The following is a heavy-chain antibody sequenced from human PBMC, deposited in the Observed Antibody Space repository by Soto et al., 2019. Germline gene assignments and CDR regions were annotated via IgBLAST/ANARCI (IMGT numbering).Heavy chain of an antibody. Sequence: EVQLVGSGGGLVQPGGSLRLSCAASGFTFSSYSMNWVRQAPGKGLEWVSYISRSSSTIAHADSVKGRFTISRDNAKNSLYLQMNSLRDEATAVYYCASFPGYWGQGTLVTVSS. CDR1: GFTFSSYS. J-gene: IGHJ4*02. CDR2: ISRSSSTI. CDR3: ASFPGY. V-gene: IGHV3-48*02.